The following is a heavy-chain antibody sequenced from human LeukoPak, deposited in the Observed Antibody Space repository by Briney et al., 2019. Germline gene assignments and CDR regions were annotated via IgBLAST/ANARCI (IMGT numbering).Heavy chain of an antibody. V-gene: IGHV3-11*01. J-gene: IGHJ4*02. Sequence: SXRLXXXXSXFTFSDFHMSWLRQAPGKGLEWISYITNSGSDIEYADSVKGRFTISWDNAKKSLYLEMNTLRAENTAIYYCACPYRSRFDYWGQGTLVTVSS. CDR3: ACPYRSRFDY. CDR2: ITNSGSDI. D-gene: IGHD6-13*01. CDR1: XFTFSDFH.